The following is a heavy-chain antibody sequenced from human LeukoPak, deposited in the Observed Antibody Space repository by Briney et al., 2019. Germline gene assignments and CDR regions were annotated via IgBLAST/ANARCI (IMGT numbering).Heavy chain of an antibody. CDR3: AKDWGRITMIVVVPMFDY. V-gene: IGHV3-23*01. CDR2: ISGGGGST. CDR1: GFTFSSYA. J-gene: IGHJ4*02. D-gene: IGHD3-22*01. Sequence: PGGSLRLSCAASGFTFSSYAMSWVRQAPGKGLEWVSAISGGGGSTYYADSVKGRFTISRDNSKNTLYLQMNSLRAEDTAVYYCAKDWGRITMIVVVPMFDYWGQGTLVTVSS.